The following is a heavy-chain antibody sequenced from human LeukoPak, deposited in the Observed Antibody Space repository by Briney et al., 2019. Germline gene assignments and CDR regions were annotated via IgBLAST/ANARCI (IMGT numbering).Heavy chain of an antibody. J-gene: IGHJ3*02. CDR3: ARVGTMVRGVIGAFDI. CDR1: GFTFSSYS. V-gene: IGHV3-74*01. Sequence: GGSLRLSCAASGFTFSSYSMNWVRQAPGKGLEWVSRISNDGSSTTYADSVKGRFTISRDNAKNTLYLQMNSLRAGDTAVYYCARVGTMVRGVIGAFDIWGQGTMVTVSS. CDR2: ISNDGSST. D-gene: IGHD3-10*01.